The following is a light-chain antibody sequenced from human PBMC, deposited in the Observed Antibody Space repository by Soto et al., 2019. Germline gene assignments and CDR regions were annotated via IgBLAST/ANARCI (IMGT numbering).Light chain of an antibody. CDR2: EVS. Sequence: QSALTQPASVSGSPGQSITISCTGTSSDVGGYNYVSWYQQLPGKAPKLMIYEVSNRPSGVSNRFSGSKSGNTASLTISGLQTEDEADYYCSSYTSSNTLVVFGGGTQLTVL. CDR1: SSDVGGYNY. J-gene: IGLJ7*01. CDR3: SSYTSSNTLVV. V-gene: IGLV2-14*01.